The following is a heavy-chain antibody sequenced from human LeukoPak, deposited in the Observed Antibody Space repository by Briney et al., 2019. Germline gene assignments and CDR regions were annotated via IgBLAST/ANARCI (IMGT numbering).Heavy chain of an antibody. CDR1: GYTFTSYY. CDR2: INPSGGST. Sequence: ASVKVSCKASGYTFTSYYMHWVRQAPGQGLEWMGIINPSGGSTSYAQKFQGRVTMTRNTSISTAYMELSSLRSEDTAVYYCARANAYYGDGMDVWGQGTTVTVSS. D-gene: IGHD3-3*01. V-gene: IGHV1-46*01. CDR3: ARANAYYGDGMDV. J-gene: IGHJ6*02.